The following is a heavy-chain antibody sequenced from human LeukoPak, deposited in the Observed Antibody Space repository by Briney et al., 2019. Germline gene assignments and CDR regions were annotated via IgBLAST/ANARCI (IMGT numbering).Heavy chain of an antibody. CDR2: MNPNSGNT. Sequence: ASVKVSCKASGYTFTSYDINWVRQAPGQGLEWMGWMNPNSGNTGYAQKFQGRVTMTRNTSISTAYMELSSLRSEDTAVYYCARGKDSSGWYRNWFDPWGQGTLVTVSS. CDR1: GYTFTSYD. D-gene: IGHD6-19*01. J-gene: IGHJ5*02. V-gene: IGHV1-8*01. CDR3: ARGKDSSGWYRNWFDP.